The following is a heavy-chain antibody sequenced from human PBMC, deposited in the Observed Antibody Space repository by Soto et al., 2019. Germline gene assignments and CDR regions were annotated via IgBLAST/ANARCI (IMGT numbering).Heavy chain of an antibody. CDR3: ARDFDADSRTDFDY. Sequence: QVQLVESGGGLVKPGGSLRLSCATSGFIFSDYYMHWIRQAPGKGLEWISYISGNGRIIQYADSAKGRFTISRDNAQNSLYHQMNSQRAEDTALYFCARDFDADSRTDFDYWGQGTLVTVSS. D-gene: IGHD4-17*01. CDR2: ISGNGRII. CDR1: GFIFSDYY. V-gene: IGHV3-11*01. J-gene: IGHJ4*02.